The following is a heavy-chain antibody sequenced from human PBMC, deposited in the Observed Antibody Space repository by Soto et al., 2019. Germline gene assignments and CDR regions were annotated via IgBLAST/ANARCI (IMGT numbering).Heavy chain of an antibody. CDR2: IYYSGST. CDR3: ARDAFPFYCSSTSCPNWFDP. J-gene: IGHJ5*02. D-gene: IGHD2-2*01. Sequence: QVQLQESGPGLVKPSQILSLTCTVSGGSISSGGYYWSWIRQHPGKGLEWIGYIYYSGSTYYNPSLKSRVTISVDTSKNQFSLKLSSVTAADTAVYYCARDAFPFYCSSTSCPNWFDPWGQGTLVTVSS. V-gene: IGHV4-31*03. CDR1: GGSISSGGYY.